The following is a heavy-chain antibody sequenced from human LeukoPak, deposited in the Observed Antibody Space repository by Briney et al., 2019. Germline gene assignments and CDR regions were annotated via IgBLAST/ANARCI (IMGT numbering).Heavy chain of an antibody. CDR3: ARDGRKYDFWSGYYFDY. CDR1: GYTFTSYG. D-gene: IGHD3-3*01. V-gene: IGHV1-18*01. CDR2: ISAYNGNT. Sequence: ASVKASCKASGYTFTSYGISWVRQAPGQGLEWMGWISAYNGNTNYAQKLQGRVTMTTDTSTSTAYMELRSLRSDDTAVYYCARDGRKYDFWSGYYFDYWGQGTLVTVSS. J-gene: IGHJ4*02.